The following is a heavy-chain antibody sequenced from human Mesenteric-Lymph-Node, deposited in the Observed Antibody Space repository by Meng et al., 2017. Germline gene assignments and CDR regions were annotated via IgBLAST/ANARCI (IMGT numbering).Heavy chain of an antibody. CDR1: GFTFSSYA. CDR3: AKGDGYCSGGSCYRYFDH. J-gene: IGHJ4*02. D-gene: IGHD2-15*01. CDR2: ISGSGGST. V-gene: IGHV3-23*01. Sequence: GESLKISCAASGFTFSSYAMSWVRQAPGKGLEWVSAISGSGGSTYYADSVKGRFTISRDNSKNTLYLQMNSLRAEDTAVYYCAKGDGYCSGGSCYRYFDHWGQGALVTVSS.